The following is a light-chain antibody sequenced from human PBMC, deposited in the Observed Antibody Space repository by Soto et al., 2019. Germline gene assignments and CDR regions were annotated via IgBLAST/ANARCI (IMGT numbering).Light chain of an antibody. Sequence: QSALTQPPSVSGSPGQSVTISCTGISSDIGSYNRVSWYQQPPGTAPKLMIYEVNNRPSGVPDRFSGSTSGNTASLTISGLQAEDEAHYYCSLYTRISHYVFGNGTKVTV. V-gene: IGLV2-18*01. J-gene: IGLJ1*01. CDR3: SLYTRISHYV. CDR2: EVN. CDR1: SSDIGSYNR.